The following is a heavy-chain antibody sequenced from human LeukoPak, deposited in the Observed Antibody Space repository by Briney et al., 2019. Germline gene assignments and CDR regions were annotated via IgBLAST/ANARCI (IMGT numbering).Heavy chain of an antibody. CDR1: GFNFRDFS. V-gene: IGHV3-43*02. J-gene: IGHJ4*02. CDR3: AKGNNTISFNFDY. CDR2: VSGDGDVT. D-gene: IGHD1-14*01. Sequence: PGGSLRLSCTAPGFNFRDFSMHWIRQIPGQGLEWVSLVSGDGDVTYYADSVKGRFTISRDNGRNLLYLQMNSLSGEDTAFYYCAKGNNTISFNFDYWGQGTLVTVSS.